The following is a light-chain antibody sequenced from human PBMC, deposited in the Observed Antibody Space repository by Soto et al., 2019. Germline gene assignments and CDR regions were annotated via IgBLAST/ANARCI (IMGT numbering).Light chain of an antibody. CDR1: QGISSY. Sequence: IQLTQSPSSLSASVGDRVTITCRADQGISSYLAWYQQKPGKAPKLLIYAASTLQSGVPSRFSGSGSGTDFTLTISSLQPEDFATYYCHQYNSYHTFGGGTKVDIK. V-gene: IGKV1-9*01. CDR2: AAS. CDR3: HQYNSYHT. J-gene: IGKJ4*01.